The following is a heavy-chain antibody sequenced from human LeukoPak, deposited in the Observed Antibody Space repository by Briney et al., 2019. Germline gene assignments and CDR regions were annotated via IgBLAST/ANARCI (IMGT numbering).Heavy chain of an antibody. CDR1: GGSISSYF. J-gene: IGHJ5*02. CDR2: ISYSGST. CDR3: ARGFNWFDP. V-gene: IGHV4-59*01. Sequence: SETLSLTCTVSGGSISSYFWSWVRQPPGKGLEWIGYISYSGSTNYNPSLKSRVTISVDTSKTQFSLKVTSVTAADTAVYYCARGFNWFDPWGQGTLVTVSS.